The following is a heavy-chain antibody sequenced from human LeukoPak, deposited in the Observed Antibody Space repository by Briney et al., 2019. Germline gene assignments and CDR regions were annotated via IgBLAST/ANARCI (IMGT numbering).Heavy chain of an antibody. CDR3: ARVKGDNGDYVDFDY. D-gene: IGHD4-17*01. V-gene: IGHV3-23*01. CDR2: ISGSGGST. CDR1: GFTFSSYA. Sequence: GGSLRLSCAASGFTFSSYAMSWVRQAPGKGLEWVSAISGSGGSTYYADSVKGRFTISRDNSKNTLYLQMNSLRAEDTAVYYCARVKGDNGDYVDFDYWGQGTLVTVSS. J-gene: IGHJ4*02.